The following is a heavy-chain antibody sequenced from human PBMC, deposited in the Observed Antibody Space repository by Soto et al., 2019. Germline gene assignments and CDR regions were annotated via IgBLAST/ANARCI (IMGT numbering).Heavy chain of an antibody. V-gene: IGHV5-10-1*01. D-gene: IGHD3-22*01. CDR3: ASRTTYYYDSSGSFDL. CDR1: GYSFTSYW. CDR2: IDPSDSYT. Sequence: GESLKISCKGSGYSFTSYWISWVRQMPGKGLEWMGRIDPSDSYTNYSPSFQGHVTISADKSISTAYLQWSSLKASDTAMYYCASRTTYYYDSSGSFDLWGRGTLVTVSS. J-gene: IGHJ2*01.